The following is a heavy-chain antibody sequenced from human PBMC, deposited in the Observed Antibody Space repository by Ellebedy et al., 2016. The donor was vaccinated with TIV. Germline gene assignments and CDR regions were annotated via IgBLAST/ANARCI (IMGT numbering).Heavy chain of an antibody. Sequence: GESLKISCAASGFTFSSYSMNWVRQAPGKGLEWVSSISSSSSYIYYADSVKGRFTISRDNAKNSLYLQMNSLRAEDTAVYYCARKDVEMATTVWGQGTLVTVSS. CDR1: GFTFSSYS. D-gene: IGHD5-24*01. CDR3: ARKDVEMATTV. CDR2: ISSSSSYI. V-gene: IGHV3-21*01. J-gene: IGHJ4*02.